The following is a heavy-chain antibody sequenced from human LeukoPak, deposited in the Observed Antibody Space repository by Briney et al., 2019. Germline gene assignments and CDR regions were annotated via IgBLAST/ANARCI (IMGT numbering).Heavy chain of an antibody. CDR2: IYYSGSA. V-gene: IGHV4-59*01. CDR1: GASISNYY. J-gene: IGHJ4*02. D-gene: IGHD4-17*01. Sequence: SETLSLTCTVSGASISNYYWSWIRQPPGKGLEWIGYIYYSGSANYNPSLKSRVTISVDTSKNQFSLKLSSVTAADTAVYYCARSWIGDYGAFDYWGQGTLLTVSS. CDR3: ARSWIGDYGAFDY.